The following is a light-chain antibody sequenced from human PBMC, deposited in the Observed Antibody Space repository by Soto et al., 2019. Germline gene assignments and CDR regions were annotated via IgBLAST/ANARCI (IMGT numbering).Light chain of an antibody. V-gene: IGKV3-11*01. Sequence: EIVLTQSPATLSLSPGERATLSCRASQSVSIYLAWYQQKPGQAPRLLMYDASNRATGIPARFSGSGSGTDFTLTISSLEPEDFAVYYCQQRSNWPPITFGQGTRLEI. CDR2: DAS. CDR3: QQRSNWPPIT. CDR1: QSVSIY. J-gene: IGKJ5*01.